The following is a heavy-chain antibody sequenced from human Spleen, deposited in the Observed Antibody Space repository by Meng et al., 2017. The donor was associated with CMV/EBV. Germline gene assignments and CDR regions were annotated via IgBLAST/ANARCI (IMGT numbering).Heavy chain of an antibody. D-gene: IGHD1-26*01. CDR1: EYTFTTYY. V-gene: IGHV1-2*02. CDR2: INPNSGGT. Sequence: SCKASEYTFTTYYIHWVRQAPGQGLEWMGWINPNSGGTNYAQDFQGRVTMTRDTSISAAYMELTRLTSDDTALYYCATGSGTFSPDYWGQGTLVTVS. CDR3: ATGSGTFSPDY. J-gene: IGHJ4*02.